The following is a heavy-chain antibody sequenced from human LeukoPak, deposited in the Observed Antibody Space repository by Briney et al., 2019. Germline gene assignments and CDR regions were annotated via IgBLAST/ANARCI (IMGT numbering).Heavy chain of an antibody. J-gene: IGHJ6*02. CDR2: IKSKTDGGTT. D-gene: IGHD5-18*01. Sequence: GGSLRLSCAASGFTFSNAWMSWVRQAPGKGLEWVGRIKSKTDGGTTDYAAPVKGRFTISRDDSKNTLYLQMNSLKTEDTAVYYCTTTWIQLWSYYYGMDVWGQGTTVTVSS. CDR1: GFTFSNAW. V-gene: IGHV3-15*01. CDR3: TTTWIQLWSYYYGMDV.